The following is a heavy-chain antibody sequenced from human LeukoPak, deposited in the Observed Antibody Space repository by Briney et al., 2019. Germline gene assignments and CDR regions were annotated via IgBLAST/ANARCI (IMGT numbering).Heavy chain of an antibody. V-gene: IGHV3-23*01. CDR1: GFTFSSYA. CDR2: VSGSGGST. CDR3: AKAALPASYDILAGYYRRHYYFDY. D-gene: IGHD3-9*01. J-gene: IGHJ4*02. Sequence: GGSLRLSCAASGFTFSSYAMSWVRQAPGKGLEWVSAVSGSGGSTYYADSVKGRFTISRDNSKNTLYLQMNSPRAEDTAVYYCAKAALPASYDILAGYYRRHYYFDYWGQGTLVTVSS.